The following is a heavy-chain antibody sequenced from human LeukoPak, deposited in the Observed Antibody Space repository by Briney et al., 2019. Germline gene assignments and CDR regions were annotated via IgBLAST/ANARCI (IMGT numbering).Heavy chain of an antibody. CDR2: ISVTGDIT. J-gene: IGHJ4*02. CDR3: AKSHITRYPLQYYFDL. D-gene: IGHD2-21*01. V-gene: IGHV3-23*01. CDR1: GFTFSSYA. Sequence: GGSLRLSCAASGFTFSSYAMSWLRQTPQKVLEWVSGISVTGDITHYADSVKGRFTIDRDNSMTTLYLQLNSLRADDTAVYYCAKSHITRYPLQYYFDLWGQGAQVIVAS.